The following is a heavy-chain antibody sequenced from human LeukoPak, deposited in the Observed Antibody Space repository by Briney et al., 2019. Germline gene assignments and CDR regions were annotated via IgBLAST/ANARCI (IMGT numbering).Heavy chain of an antibody. Sequence: TLSLTCTVSGGSISSGGYYWSWIRQHPGKGLEWIGYIYYSGSTYYNPSLKSRVTISVDTSKNQFSLKLSSVTAADTAVYYCARWITGGGATNFDYWGQGTLVTVSS. D-gene: IGHD1-26*01. CDR3: ARWITGGGATNFDY. CDR1: GGSISSGGYY. V-gene: IGHV4-31*03. J-gene: IGHJ4*02. CDR2: IYYSGST.